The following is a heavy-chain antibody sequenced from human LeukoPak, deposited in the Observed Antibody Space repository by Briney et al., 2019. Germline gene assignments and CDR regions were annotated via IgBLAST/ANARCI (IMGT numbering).Heavy chain of an antibody. CDR3: ARDYGAVAATRATGY. CDR2: ISSSSSYT. CDR1: GFTFSDYY. Sequence: GGSLRLSCAASGFTFSDYYMSWIRQAPGKGLEWVSYISSSSSYTNYADSVKGRFTISRDNAENSLYLQMNSLRAEDTAAYYCARDYGAVAATRATGYWGQGTLVTVSS. D-gene: IGHD1-26*01. V-gene: IGHV3-11*06. J-gene: IGHJ4*02.